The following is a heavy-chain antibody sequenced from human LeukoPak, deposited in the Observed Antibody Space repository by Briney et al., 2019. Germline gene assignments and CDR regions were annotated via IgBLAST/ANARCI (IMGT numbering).Heavy chain of an antibody. CDR1: GFTFGDYA. J-gene: IGHJ5*02. D-gene: IGHD3-10*02. CDR3: TSMGLYVPNWFDP. Sequence: GGSLRLSCTASGFTFGDYAMSWVRQAPGKGLEWVGFIRSKAYGGTTEYAASVKGRFTISRDDSKSIAYLQMNSLKTEDTAVYYCTSMGLYVPNWFDPWGQGTLVTVSS. V-gene: IGHV3-49*04. CDR2: IRSKAYGGTT.